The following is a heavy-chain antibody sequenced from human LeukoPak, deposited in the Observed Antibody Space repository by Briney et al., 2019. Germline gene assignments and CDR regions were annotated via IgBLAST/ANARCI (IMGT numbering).Heavy chain of an antibody. CDR3: ARSIEVAGPYYFDY. V-gene: IGHV3-64*01. Sequence: PGGSLRRSCAASGFSFSSYGMHWVRQAPGKGLEYVSVISSNGDSTYYANSVKGRFTISRDNSKNMVYLQMGSLRAEDMAVYYCARSIEVAGPYYFDYWGQGTLVTVSS. D-gene: IGHD6-19*01. CDR1: GFSFSSYG. J-gene: IGHJ4*02. CDR2: ISSNGDST.